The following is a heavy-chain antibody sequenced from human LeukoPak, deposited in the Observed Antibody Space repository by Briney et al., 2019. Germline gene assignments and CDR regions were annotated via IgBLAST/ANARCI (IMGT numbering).Heavy chain of an antibody. CDR2: IIPIFGTA. V-gene: IGHV1-69*05. CDR3: ARESYCSSTSCYSDYYYGMDV. Sequence: ASVKVSCKASGGTFSSYAISWVRQAPGQGLQWMGGIIPIFGTANYAQKLQGRVTMTTDTSTSTAYMELRSLRSDDTAVYYCARESYCSSTSCYSDYYYGMDVWGQGTTVTVSS. CDR1: GGTFSSYA. J-gene: IGHJ6*02. D-gene: IGHD2-2*01.